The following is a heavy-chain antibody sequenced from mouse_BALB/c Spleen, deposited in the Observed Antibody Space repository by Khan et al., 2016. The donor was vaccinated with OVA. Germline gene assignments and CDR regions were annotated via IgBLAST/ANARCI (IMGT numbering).Heavy chain of an antibody. Sequence: QVQLKESGPGLVAPSQSLSITCSVSGFSLTDYDVSWIRQPPGKGLEWLGVIWGGGTTYYNSVLESRLSISKDNSKSRVFLKMNSLQTDDTAMYYCAKGVWSYYYAVDYWGPGTSITVSS. D-gene: IGHD2-10*02. CDR1: GFSLTDYD. CDR2: IWGGGTT. J-gene: IGHJ4*01. V-gene: IGHV2-6-5*01. CDR3: AKGVWSYYYAVDY.